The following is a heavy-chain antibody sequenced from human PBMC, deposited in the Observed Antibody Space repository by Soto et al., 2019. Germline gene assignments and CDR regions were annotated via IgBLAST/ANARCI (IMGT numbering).Heavy chain of an antibody. D-gene: IGHD1-26*01. Sequence: QVQLQESGPGLVKPSETLSLTCTVSGGSISSYYWSWIRQPPGKGLEWIGYIYYSGSTNYNPSLNSRVTISVDPSNNQFSLKLSSVTAADTAVYYCARRWGAAFDYWGQGTLVTVSS. CDR1: GGSISSYY. CDR2: IYYSGST. CDR3: ARRWGAAFDY. J-gene: IGHJ4*02. V-gene: IGHV4-59*08.